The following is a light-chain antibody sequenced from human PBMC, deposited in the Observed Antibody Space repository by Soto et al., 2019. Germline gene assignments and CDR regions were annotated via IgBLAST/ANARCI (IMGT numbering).Light chain of an antibody. CDR3: QQYNNYKS. V-gene: IGKV1-5*01. J-gene: IGKJ1*01. CDR1: QTISRQ. CDR2: DAS. Sequence: DIPMTQSPSTLSASVGDRVTITCRASQTISRQLAWYQQKPGKAPKVLIYDASNLESGVPSRFSGSGSGTEFTLTISSLQPDDFATYYCQQYNNYKSFGQGTKVEIK.